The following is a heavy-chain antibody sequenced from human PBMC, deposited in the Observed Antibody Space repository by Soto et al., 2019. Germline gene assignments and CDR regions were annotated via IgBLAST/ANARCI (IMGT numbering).Heavy chain of an antibody. CDR2: IYYSGST. V-gene: IGHV4-39*01. Sequence: SETLSLTCTVSGGSISSSSYYWGWIRQPPGKGLEWIGSIYYSGSTYYNPSLKSRVTISVDTSKNQFSLKLSSVTAADTAVYYCASKFYQLSTAAPFDYWGQGTLVTVSS. J-gene: IGHJ4*02. CDR3: ASKFYQLSTAAPFDY. D-gene: IGHD2-2*01. CDR1: GGSISSSSYY.